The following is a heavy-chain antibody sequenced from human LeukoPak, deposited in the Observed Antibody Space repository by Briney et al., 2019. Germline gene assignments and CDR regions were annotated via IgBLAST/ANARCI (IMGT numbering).Heavy chain of an antibody. Sequence: SETLSLTCTVSGASISGSGYYWGWIRQPPGKGLEWIGNIYDSGSTYYNPSLKSRVTISVDTSKNQFSLKLSSVTAADTAVCYCARDPYYYDSSGPWGQGTLVTVSS. V-gene: IGHV4-39*07. D-gene: IGHD3-22*01. J-gene: IGHJ5*02. CDR1: GASISGSGYY. CDR2: IYDSGST. CDR3: ARDPYYYDSSGP.